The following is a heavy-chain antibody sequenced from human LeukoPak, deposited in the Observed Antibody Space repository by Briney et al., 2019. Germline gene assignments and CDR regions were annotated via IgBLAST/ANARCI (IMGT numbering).Heavy chain of an antibody. CDR3: ARGPNWNYDAFDI. CDR1: GGSISSYY. Sequence: NSSETLSLTCTVSGGSISSYYWSWIRQPPGKGLEWIGYIYYSGSTNYNPSLKSRVTISVDTSKNQFSLKLSSVTAADTAVYYCARGPNWNYDAFDIWGQGTMVTVSS. D-gene: IGHD1-7*01. CDR2: IYYSGST. J-gene: IGHJ3*02. V-gene: IGHV4-59*01.